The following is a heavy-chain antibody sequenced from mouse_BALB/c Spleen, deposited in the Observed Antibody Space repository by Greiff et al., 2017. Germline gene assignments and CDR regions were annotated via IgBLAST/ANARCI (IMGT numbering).Heavy chain of an antibody. V-gene: IGHV5-6*01. CDR2: ISSGGSYT. Sequence: EVQRVESGGDLVKPGGSLKLSCAASGFTFSSYGMSWVRQTPDKRLEWVATISSGGSYTYYPDSVKGRFTISRDNAKNTLYLQMSSLKSEDTAMYYCARQTRYYYGSSYIWYFDVWGAGTTVTVSS. J-gene: IGHJ1*01. CDR3: ARQTRYYYGSSYIWYFDV. D-gene: IGHD1-1*01. CDR1: GFTFSSYG.